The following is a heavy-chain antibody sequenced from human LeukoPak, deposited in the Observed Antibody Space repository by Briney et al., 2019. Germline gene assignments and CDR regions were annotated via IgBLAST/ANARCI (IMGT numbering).Heavy chain of an antibody. V-gene: IGHV3-48*01. CDR2: INADSSTI. Sequence: PGGSLRLSCAASGFTFSTYNMNWVRQAPGKGLEWISYINADSSTIQYADSVRGRFTTSRDNAKNSLYPQMHSLRAEDTAVYYCVRDNSRGQSLGVIYWGQGSLVTVSS. CDR1: GFTFSTYN. D-gene: IGHD3-22*01. J-gene: IGHJ4*02. CDR3: VRDNSRGQSLGVIY.